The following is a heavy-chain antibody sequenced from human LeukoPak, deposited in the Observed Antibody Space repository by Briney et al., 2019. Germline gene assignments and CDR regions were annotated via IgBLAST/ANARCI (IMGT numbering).Heavy chain of an antibody. CDR2: ITNKANNYTS. Sequence: GGSLRLSCAASGFTFSDHSMNWVRQSPGKGLEWVGRITNKANNYTSQYAASVKDRFTISRDNLKNSLYLQMNSLKTEDTAVYYCARRAYDVPYLDYWGQGTLVTVSS. CDR3: ARRAYDVPYLDY. D-gene: IGHD2-21*01. J-gene: IGHJ4*02. V-gene: IGHV3-72*01. CDR1: GFTFSDHS.